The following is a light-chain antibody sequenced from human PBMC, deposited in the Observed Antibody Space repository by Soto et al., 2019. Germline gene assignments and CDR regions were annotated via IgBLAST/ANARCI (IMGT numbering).Light chain of an antibody. CDR2: DAS. CDR1: QSVSSC. J-gene: IGKJ4*01. V-gene: IGKV3-11*01. CDR3: RQRNNWPPVT. Sequence: EIVLTQSPATLSLSPGERATLSCRASQSVSSCLAWYQQKPGQAPRLLIYDASNRATGIPARFSGSGSGTDVSLTISSLQHEEFSISYYRQRNNWPPVTFGRGTKVEIK.